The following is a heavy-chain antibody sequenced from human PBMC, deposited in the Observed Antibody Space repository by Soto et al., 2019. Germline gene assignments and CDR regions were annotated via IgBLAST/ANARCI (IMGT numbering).Heavy chain of an antibody. V-gene: IGHV4-34*01. J-gene: IGHJ6*04. CDR2: INHSGGT. D-gene: IGHD5-18*01. CDR1: GGSFSGYY. Sequence: SETLSLTCAVYGGSFSGYYWSWIRQPPGKGLEWIGEINHSGGTNYNPSLKSRVTISVDTSKNQFSLKLSSVTAADTAVYYCARGGYSYGYGPRGYYYGMDVWGKGTTVTVSS. CDR3: ARGGYSYGYGPRGYYYGMDV.